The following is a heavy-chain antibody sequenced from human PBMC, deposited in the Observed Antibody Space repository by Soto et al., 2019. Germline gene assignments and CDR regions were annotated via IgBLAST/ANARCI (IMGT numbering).Heavy chain of an antibody. D-gene: IGHD1-26*01. CDR2: IIPIFGTA. V-gene: IGHV1-69*13. Sequence: VKISCKASGGTFSSYAISWVRQAPGRGLEWMGGIIPIFGTANYAQKFQGRVTITADESTSTAYMELSSLRSEDTAVYYCARFTGRWEAHCAYFDLWGGGTPVTVSP. CDR1: GGTFSSYA. CDR3: ARFTGRWEAHCAYFDL. J-gene: IGHJ2*01.